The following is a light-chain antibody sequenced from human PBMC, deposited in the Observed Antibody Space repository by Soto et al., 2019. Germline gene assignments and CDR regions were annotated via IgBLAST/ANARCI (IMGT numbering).Light chain of an antibody. CDR3: QQRSNWPIT. CDR1: QSVSSY. V-gene: IGKV3-11*01. CDR2: DAS. J-gene: IGKJ5*01. Sequence: EIVLTQSPATLSLSPGERATLSCRASQSVSSYLAWYQQKPGQAPRLRIYDASNRATGIPARFSGSGSGTDFTLTISSLEPADFAVYYCQQRSNWPITFGQGTRLEIK.